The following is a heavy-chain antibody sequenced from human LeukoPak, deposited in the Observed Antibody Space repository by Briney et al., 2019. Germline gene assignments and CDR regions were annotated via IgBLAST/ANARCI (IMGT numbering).Heavy chain of an antibody. Sequence: PGGSLRLSCAASGFSFSDHYMDWVRQAPGKGLEWVGRTRNKANSYTTEYAASVKGRFTISREDSKNSLYLQMNSLKTEGTAVYYCVRVRYSYGYGYFDYWGQGTLVTVSS. CDR3: VRVRYSYGYGYFDY. CDR2: TRNKANSYTT. D-gene: IGHD5-18*01. CDR1: GFSFSDHY. V-gene: IGHV3-72*01. J-gene: IGHJ4*02.